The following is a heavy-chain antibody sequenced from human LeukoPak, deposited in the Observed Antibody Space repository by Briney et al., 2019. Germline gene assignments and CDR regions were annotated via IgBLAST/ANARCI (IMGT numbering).Heavy chain of an antibody. CDR2: IYSGGST. CDR1: GFTVSRNY. Sequence: PGGSLRLSCAASGFTVSRNYMSWVRQAPGKGLEWVSVIYSGGSTYYADSVKGRFTISRDNSKNTLYLQMNSLRAEDTAVYYCARLLSSSGWYWFDPWGQGTLVTVSS. J-gene: IGHJ5*02. D-gene: IGHD6-19*01. V-gene: IGHV3-66*02. CDR3: ARLLSSSGWYWFDP.